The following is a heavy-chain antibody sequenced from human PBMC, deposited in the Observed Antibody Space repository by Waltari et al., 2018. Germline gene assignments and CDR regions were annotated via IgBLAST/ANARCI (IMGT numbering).Heavy chain of an antibody. Sequence: QVQLQQWGAGLLKPSETLSLTCAVYGGSFSGYYWSWSRQPPGKELEWIGEINHSGSTNYNPSLKSRVTISVDTSKNQFSLKLSSVTAADTAVYYCARIDTGIAVAGVDYWGQGTLVTVSS. CDR2: INHSGST. V-gene: IGHV4-34*01. D-gene: IGHD6-19*01. CDR3: ARIDTGIAVAGVDY. J-gene: IGHJ4*02. CDR1: GGSFSGYY.